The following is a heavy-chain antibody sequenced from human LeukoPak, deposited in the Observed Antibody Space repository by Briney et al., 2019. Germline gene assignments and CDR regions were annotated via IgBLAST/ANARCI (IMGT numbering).Heavy chain of an antibody. CDR3: ARISTVLDAFDI. D-gene: IGHD4-17*01. J-gene: IGHJ3*02. CDR1: GFTFRNYA. CDR2: ISKNGGTT. Sequence: GGSLRLSCAASGFTFRNYAMNWVRQAPGKGLEYVSGISKNGGTTSYGNSVKGRFTISRDTSKNTLYLQMGSLRPEDMAIYYWARISTVLDAFDIWGQGTMVTVS. V-gene: IGHV3-64*01.